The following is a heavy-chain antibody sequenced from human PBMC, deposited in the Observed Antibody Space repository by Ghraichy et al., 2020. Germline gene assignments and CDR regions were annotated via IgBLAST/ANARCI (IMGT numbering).Heavy chain of an antibody. J-gene: IGHJ5*02. Sequence: GGSLRLSCAASGFTFSSYAMSWVRQAPGKGLEWVSAISGSGGSTYYADSVKGRFTISRDNSKNTLYLQMNSLRAEDTAVYYCAKDQVGYYYGSGTPYNWFDPWGQGTLVTVSS. D-gene: IGHD3-10*01. CDR1: GFTFSSYA. CDR3: AKDQVGYYYGSGTPYNWFDP. CDR2: ISGSGGST. V-gene: IGHV3-23*01.